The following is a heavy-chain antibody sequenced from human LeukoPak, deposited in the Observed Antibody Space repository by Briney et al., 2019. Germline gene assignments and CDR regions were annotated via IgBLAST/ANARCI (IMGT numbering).Heavy chain of an antibody. D-gene: IGHD5-24*01. V-gene: IGHV4-59*01. CDR2: TYCGGSN. CDR3: ARTGDGYAIDY. Sequence: SETLSFTCTVSAFSISCMYWRWHRQRPGKGLMWCGYTYCGGSNYYNPSLKSRVTTSVDTSKNQFSLKLSSVTAADTAVYYCARTGDGYAIDYWGQATLIAAS. CDR1: AFSISCMY. J-gene: IGHJ4*02.